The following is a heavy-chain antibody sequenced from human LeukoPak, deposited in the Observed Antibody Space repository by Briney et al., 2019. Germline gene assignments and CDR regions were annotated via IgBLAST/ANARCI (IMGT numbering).Heavy chain of an antibody. CDR1: GGSISSYY. Sequence: SETLSLTCTVSGGSISSYYWSWIRQPPGKGLEWIGYIYYSGSTNYNPSLKSRVTISVDTSKNQFSLKLSSVTAADTAVYYCAREPMIVVVRESGPALWGQGTMVTVSS. CDR3: AREPMIVVVRESGPAL. D-gene: IGHD3-22*01. CDR2: IYYSGST. V-gene: IGHV4-59*12. J-gene: IGHJ3*01.